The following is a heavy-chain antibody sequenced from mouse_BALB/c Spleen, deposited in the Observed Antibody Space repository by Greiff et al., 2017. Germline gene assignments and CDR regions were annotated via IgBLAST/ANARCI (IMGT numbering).Heavy chain of an antibody. V-gene: IGHV10-3*03. D-gene: IGHD2-10*02. Sequence: EVQLVESGGGLVQPKGSLKLSCAASGFTFNTYAMHWVCQAPGKGLEWVARIRSKSNNYATYYADSVKDRFTISRDDSQSMLYLQMNNLKTEDTAMYYCVREGEYGNPFAYWGQGTLVTVSA. CDR3: VREGEYGNPFAY. CDR1: GFTFNTYA. J-gene: IGHJ3*01. CDR2: IRSKSNNYAT.